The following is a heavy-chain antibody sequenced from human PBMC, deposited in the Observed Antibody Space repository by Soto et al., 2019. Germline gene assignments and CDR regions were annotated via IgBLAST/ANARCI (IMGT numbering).Heavy chain of an antibody. CDR2: ISYDGSNK. D-gene: IGHD2-2*02. Sequence: GGSLRLSCAASGFTFSSYAMHWVRQAPGKGLEWVAVISYDGSNKYYADSVKGRFTISRDNSKNTLYLQMNSLRAEDTAVYYCARDWAPTVIPAFTYYWGQGTLVTVSS. J-gene: IGHJ4*02. V-gene: IGHV3-30-3*01. CDR3: ARDWAPTVIPAFTYY. CDR1: GFTFSSYA.